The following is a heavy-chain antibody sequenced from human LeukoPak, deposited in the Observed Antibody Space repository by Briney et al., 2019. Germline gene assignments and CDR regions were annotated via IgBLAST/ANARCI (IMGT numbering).Heavy chain of an antibody. J-gene: IGHJ5*02. Sequence: ASVKVSCKASGYTFTDYFMHWVRQAPGQGLEWMGWINPNNGETNYAQKFQGRVTMTSYTSISTAYMELSRLTSDDTAVYYCARDGYSGYHYHDWFDPWGQGTLVIVSS. CDR2: INPNNGET. D-gene: IGHD5-12*01. V-gene: IGHV1-2*02. CDR1: GYTFTDYF. CDR3: ARDGYSGYHYHDWFDP.